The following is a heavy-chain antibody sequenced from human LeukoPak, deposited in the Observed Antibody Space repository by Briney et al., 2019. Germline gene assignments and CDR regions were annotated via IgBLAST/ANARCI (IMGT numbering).Heavy chain of an antibody. CDR3: ARVVRWHDAFDI. Sequence: ASVKVSCKASGYTFTSYYMHWVRQASGQGLEWMGIINPSGGSTSYAQKFQGRVTMTRDTSTSTVYMELSSLRSEDTAVYYCARVVRWHDAFDIWGQGTMVTVSS. CDR1: GYTFTSYY. V-gene: IGHV1-46*01. CDR2: INPSGGST. J-gene: IGHJ3*02. D-gene: IGHD4-23*01.